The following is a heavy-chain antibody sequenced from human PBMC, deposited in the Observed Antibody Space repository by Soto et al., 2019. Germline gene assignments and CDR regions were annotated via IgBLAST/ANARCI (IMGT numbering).Heavy chain of an antibody. CDR1: GGSFSGYY. V-gene: IGHV4-34*01. Sequence: QVQLQQWGAGLLKPSETLSLTCAVYGGSFSGYYWTWIRQPPGKGLEWIGEINHSGGTNYNPSLKSLVTISVDTSKNQLSLRLSSVTAADTAVYYCASRNYDYIWGSYREEAFDIWGQGTMVTVSP. CDR2: INHSGGT. CDR3: ASRNYDYIWGSYREEAFDI. D-gene: IGHD3-16*02. J-gene: IGHJ3*02.